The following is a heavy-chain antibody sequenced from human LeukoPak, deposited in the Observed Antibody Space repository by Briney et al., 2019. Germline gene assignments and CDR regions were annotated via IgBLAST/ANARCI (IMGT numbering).Heavy chain of an antibody. CDR3: AKGLPDIVVVPATDY. D-gene: IGHD2-2*01. Sequence: GGSLRLSCAASGSTFSSYGMHWVRQAPGKGLEWVAFIRYDGSNKYYADSVKGRFTISRDNSKNTLYLQMNSLRAEDTAVYYCAKGLPDIVVVPATDYWGQGTLVTVSS. CDR2: IRYDGSNK. CDR1: GSTFSSYG. J-gene: IGHJ4*02. V-gene: IGHV3-30*02.